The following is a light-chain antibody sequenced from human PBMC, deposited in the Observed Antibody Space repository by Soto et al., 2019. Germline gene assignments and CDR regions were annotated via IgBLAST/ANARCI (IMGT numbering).Light chain of an antibody. CDR3: QQRNSWPLT. Sequence: EIVFAPSPATPSFFPGGRGTPSRRASQSVSSYLAWYQQKPGQAPRLLIYDASDRATGIPARFSGSGSGTDFTLTISSLEPEDFAVYYCQQRNSWPLTFGGGTKVDIK. CDR1: QSVSSY. V-gene: IGKV3-11*01. J-gene: IGKJ4*01. CDR2: DAS.